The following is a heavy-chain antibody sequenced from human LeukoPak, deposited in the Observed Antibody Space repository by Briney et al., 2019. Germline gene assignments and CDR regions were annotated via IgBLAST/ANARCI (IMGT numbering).Heavy chain of an antibody. D-gene: IGHD2-2*01. Sequence: GGSLRLSCAASGFSFSSYSMNWVRRAPGQGLEWVSSISSTSTYIYYADSVKGRSTISRDNAKNSLYLQMNSLRAEDTAVYYCAREGYTLYSAVSSSLDYWGQGTLVTVSS. CDR1: GFSFSSYS. CDR3: AREGYTLYSAVSSSLDY. V-gene: IGHV3-21*01. J-gene: IGHJ4*02. CDR2: ISSTSTYI.